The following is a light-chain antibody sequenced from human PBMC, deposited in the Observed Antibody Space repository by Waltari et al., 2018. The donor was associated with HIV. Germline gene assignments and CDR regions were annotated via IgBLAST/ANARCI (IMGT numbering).Light chain of an antibody. CDR2: EVS. CDR1: SSDVGGYNY. V-gene: IGLV2-8*01. Sequence: QSALTQPPSASGSPGQSVTISCTGTSSDVGGYNYVSWYQQHPVKAPKLMIYEVSKRPSGVPDRCSGSKSGNTASLTVSGLQAEDEADYYCSSYAGSNNFGVFGTGTKVTVL. J-gene: IGLJ1*01. CDR3: SSYAGSNNFGV.